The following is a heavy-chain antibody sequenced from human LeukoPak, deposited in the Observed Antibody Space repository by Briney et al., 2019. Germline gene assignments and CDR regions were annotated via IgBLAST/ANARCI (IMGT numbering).Heavy chain of an antibody. Sequence: ASVKVSCKASGYTFTGYYMHWVRQAPGQGLEWMGWINPNSGGTNYAQKFQGWVTMTRDTSISTAYMELSRLRSDDTAVYYCARSRYSGSSVGAFDIWGQGTMVTVSS. CDR2: INPNSGGT. V-gene: IGHV1-2*04. J-gene: IGHJ3*02. CDR1: GYTFTGYY. CDR3: ARSRYSGSSVGAFDI. D-gene: IGHD1-26*01.